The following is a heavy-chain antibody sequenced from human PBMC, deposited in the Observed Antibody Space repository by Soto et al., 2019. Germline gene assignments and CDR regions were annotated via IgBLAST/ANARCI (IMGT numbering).Heavy chain of an antibody. Sequence: SETLSLTCTVSGGSISSYYWSWIRQPPGKGLEWIGYIYYSGSTNYNPSLESRVTISVDTSKKQFSLKLTSVTAADTAVYYCARGGYSYGRDYGMDVWGQGTTVTVS. V-gene: IGHV4-59*01. CDR2: IYYSGST. CDR3: ARGGYSYGRDYGMDV. J-gene: IGHJ6*02. CDR1: GGSISSYY. D-gene: IGHD5-18*01.